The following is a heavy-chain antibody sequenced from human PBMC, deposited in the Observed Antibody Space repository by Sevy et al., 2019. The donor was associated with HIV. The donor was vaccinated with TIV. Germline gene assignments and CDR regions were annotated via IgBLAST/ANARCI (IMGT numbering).Heavy chain of an antibody. D-gene: IGHD1-7*01. CDR2: ISSSSSYI. CDR1: GFTFSSYS. J-gene: IGHJ5*02. CDR3: ARDPGGVRNWNYSWFEWFDP. Sequence: GGSLRLSCAASGFTFSSYSMNWVRQAPGKGLEWVSSISSSSSYIYYAGSVKGRFTISRDNAKNALYLRMNGLRAEDTGVDDCARDPGGVRNWNYSWFEWFDPWGQGTLVTVSS. V-gene: IGHV3-21*01.